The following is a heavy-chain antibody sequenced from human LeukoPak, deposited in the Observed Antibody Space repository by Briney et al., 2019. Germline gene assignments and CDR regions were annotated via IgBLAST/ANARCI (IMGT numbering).Heavy chain of an antibody. CDR1: GFTFSSYG. CDR3: ARAGGTIFGVGNDAFDI. D-gene: IGHD3-3*01. CDR2: IRYDGSNK. V-gene: IGHV3-30*02. Sequence: PGGSLRLSCAASGFTFSSYGMHWVRQAPGKGLEWVAFIRYDGSNKYYADSVKGRFTISRDNSKNTLYLQMNSLRAEDTAVYYCARAGGTIFGVGNDAFDIWGQGTMVTVSS. J-gene: IGHJ3*02.